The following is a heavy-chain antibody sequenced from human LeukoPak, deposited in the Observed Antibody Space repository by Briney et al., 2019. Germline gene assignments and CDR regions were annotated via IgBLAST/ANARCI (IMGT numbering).Heavy chain of an antibody. CDR1: GFTFSNYW. CDR3: AGDDSDI. V-gene: IGHV3-7*01. Sequence: GGSLRLSCAASGFTFSNYWMSWVRQAPGKGLEWVATINPGGSGKYYVDSMKGRLTISRDNAKKSLDLQMNSLRVEDTAVYYCAGDDSDIWGQGTMVTVSS. J-gene: IGHJ3*02. CDR2: INPGGSGK.